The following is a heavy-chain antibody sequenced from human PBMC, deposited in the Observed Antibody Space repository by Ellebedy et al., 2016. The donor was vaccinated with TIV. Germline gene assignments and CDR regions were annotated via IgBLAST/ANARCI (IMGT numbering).Heavy chain of an antibody. D-gene: IGHD4/OR15-4a*01. Sequence: MPSETLSLTCTVSGGSVSSGSYYRSWIRQPPGKGLEWIGYIYYSGSTNYNPSLKSRVTISVDTSKNQFSLKLSSVTAADTAVYYCARGDRRASMVIFDYWGQGSLVTVSS. CDR2: IYYSGST. CDR3: ARGDRRASMVIFDY. CDR1: GGSVSSGSYY. J-gene: IGHJ4*02. V-gene: IGHV4-61*01.